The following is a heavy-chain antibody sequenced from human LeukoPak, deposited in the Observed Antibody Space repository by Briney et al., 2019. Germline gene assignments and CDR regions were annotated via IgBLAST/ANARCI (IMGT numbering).Heavy chain of an antibody. CDR2: MYNSGST. D-gene: IGHD3-22*01. J-gene: IGHJ4*02. V-gene: IGHV4-59*08. CDR3: ARRIFGSSGYYGNFDY. Sequence: SETLSLTCSVSGGSISNNYWTWIRQPPGKGLEWIGYMYNSGSTDYNPSLNSRVTMSVDTSKNQFSLRLGSVTAADTAVYYCARRIFGSSGYYGNFDYWGQGTLVTVSS. CDR1: GGSISNNY.